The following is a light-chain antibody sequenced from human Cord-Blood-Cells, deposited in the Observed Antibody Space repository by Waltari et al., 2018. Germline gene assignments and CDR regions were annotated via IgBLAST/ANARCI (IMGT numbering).Light chain of an antibody. CDR1: SSNIGAGYD. CDR3: QSYDSSLSGSV. CDR2: ANS. Sequence: QSVLTQPPSVSGAPGQRVTISCTGSSSNIGAGYDVHWYQQLPGTPPKLLIYANSKRPSVGPDRFSGSKSGTSASLAITGLQAEDEADYYCQSYDSSLSGSVFGGGTKLTVL. J-gene: IGLJ3*02. V-gene: IGLV1-40*01.